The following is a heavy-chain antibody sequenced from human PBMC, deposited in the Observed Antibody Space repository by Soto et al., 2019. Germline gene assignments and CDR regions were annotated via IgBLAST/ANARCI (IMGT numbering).Heavy chain of an antibody. J-gene: IGHJ6*02. CDR3: TTDDWSASTFRGMVV. Sequence: EVQLVESGGDLVTPGGSLRLSCAASGLSFSNAWMNWVRQAPGKGLEWVGRVKGNSGGGTAEYAAPVRGRFSISRDDSKNTLYMEMNSLKSEDTAIYYCTTDDWSASTFRGMVVWGQGTTVTVS. CDR2: VKGNSGGGTA. D-gene: IGHD3-9*01. V-gene: IGHV3-15*07. CDR1: GLSFSNAW.